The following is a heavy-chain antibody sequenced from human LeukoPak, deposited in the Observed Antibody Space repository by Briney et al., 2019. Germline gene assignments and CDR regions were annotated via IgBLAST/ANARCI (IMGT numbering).Heavy chain of an antibody. V-gene: IGHV1-18*01. D-gene: IGHD2-21*02. J-gene: IGHJ4*02. Sequence: GASVKVSCKASGYNLITSGISWVRQAPGQGLEWMGWISNFNGDTKYTQKVEGRVTMTTDTSTSTAYMELRSLRSDDTAVYYCARSKVVVTAIPDYWGQGTLVTVSS. CDR1: GYNLITSG. CDR3: ARSKVVVTAIPDY. CDR2: ISNFNGDT.